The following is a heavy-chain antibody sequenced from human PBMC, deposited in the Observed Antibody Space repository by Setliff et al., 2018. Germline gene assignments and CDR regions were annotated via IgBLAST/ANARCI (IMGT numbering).Heavy chain of an antibody. D-gene: IGHD2-2*01. J-gene: IGHJ3*02. CDR3: ARPMGVVVVPAAKPVGAFDI. CDR2: IYHSGST. CDR1: GYSISSGYY. Sequence: SETLSLTCTVSGYSISSGYYWGWIRQPPGKGLEWIGSIYHSGSTYYNPSLKSRVTISVDTSKNQFSLKLCSVTAADTAVYYCARPMGVVVVPAAKPVGAFDIWGQGTMVTVSS. V-gene: IGHV4-38-2*02.